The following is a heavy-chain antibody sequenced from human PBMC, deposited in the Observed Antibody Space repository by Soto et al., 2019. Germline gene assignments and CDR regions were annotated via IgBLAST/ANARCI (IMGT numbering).Heavy chain of an antibody. CDR1: GFTFSSYG. Sequence: GGSLRLSCAASGFTFSSYGMHWVRQAPGKGLEWVAVISYDGSNKYYADSVKGRFTISRDNSKNTLYLQMNSLRAEDTAVYYCAKDLAIFGVVIYRTTRKYSFYGMAVSAQGTTVTVSS. D-gene: IGHD3-3*01. CDR2: ISYDGSNK. V-gene: IGHV3-30*18. CDR3: AKDLAIFGVVIYRTTRKYSFYGMAV. J-gene: IGHJ6*01.